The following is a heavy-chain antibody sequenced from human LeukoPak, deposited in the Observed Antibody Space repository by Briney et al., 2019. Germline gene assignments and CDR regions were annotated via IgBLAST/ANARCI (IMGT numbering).Heavy chain of an antibody. J-gene: IGHJ6*03. CDR1: GGSFSGYY. Sequence: SETLSLTCAVYGGSFSGYYWSWIRQPPGKGLEWIGEINHSGSTNYNPSLKSRVTISVDTSKNQFSLKLSSVTAADTAVYHCARDPGFMVRGSRRGYDDYYYYMDVWGKGTTVTISS. CDR3: ARDPGFMVRGSRRGYDDYYYYMDV. D-gene: IGHD3-10*01. V-gene: IGHV4-34*01. CDR2: INHSGST.